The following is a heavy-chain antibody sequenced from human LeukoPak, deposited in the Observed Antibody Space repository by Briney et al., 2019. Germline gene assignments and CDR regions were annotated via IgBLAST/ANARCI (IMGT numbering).Heavy chain of an antibody. J-gene: IGHJ3*02. CDR2: IIPIFGTA. Sequence: ASVKVSFKASGGTFSSYAISWVRQAPGQGLEWMGGIIPIFGTANYAQKFQGRVTITADESTSTAYMELSSLRSEDTAVYYCARRYCSSTSCYNDAFDIWGQGTMVTVSS. V-gene: IGHV1-69*13. CDR3: ARRYCSSTSCYNDAFDI. CDR1: GGTFSSYA. D-gene: IGHD2-2*01.